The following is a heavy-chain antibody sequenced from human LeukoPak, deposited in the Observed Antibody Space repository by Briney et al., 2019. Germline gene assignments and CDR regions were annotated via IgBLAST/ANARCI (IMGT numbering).Heavy chain of an antibody. CDR2: IYYSGST. D-gene: IGHD3-10*01. V-gene: IGHV4-59*01. CDR3: ARARGFDGKYYYYYYMDV. Sequence: SETLSLTCTVSVGSISSYYWSWIRQPPGKGLEWIGYIYYSGSTNYNPSLKSRVTISVDTSKNQFSLKLSSVTAADTAVYYCARARGFDGKYYYYYYMDVWGKGTTVTVSS. J-gene: IGHJ6*03. CDR1: VGSISSYY.